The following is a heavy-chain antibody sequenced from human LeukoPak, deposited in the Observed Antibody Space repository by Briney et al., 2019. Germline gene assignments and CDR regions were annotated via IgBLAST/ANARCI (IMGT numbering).Heavy chain of an antibody. CDR1: GFTFSSYA. J-gene: IGHJ4*02. CDR2: ISYDGSNK. CDR3: ATGLLTESYFDY. D-gene: IGHD2-15*01. V-gene: IGHV3-30*04. Sequence: GSLRLSCAASGFTFSSYAMHWVRQAPGKGLEWVAVISYDGSNKYYADSVKGRFTISRDNSKNTLYLQMNSLRAEDTAVYYCATGLLTESYFDYWGQGTLVTVSS.